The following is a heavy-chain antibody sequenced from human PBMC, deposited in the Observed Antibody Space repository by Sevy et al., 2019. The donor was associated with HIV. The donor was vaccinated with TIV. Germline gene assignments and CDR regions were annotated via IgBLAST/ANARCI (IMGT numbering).Heavy chain of an antibody. Sequence: GGSLRLSCAASGFTFSNYDMHWVRQAPGKGLEWVAVISHDGNYKNYADSVKVRFTISRDDFKNTQYLQMSSLRPEDKAVYFCARLYSCGGDCYYFDYWGQGALVTVSS. D-gene: IGHD2-21*02. CDR2: ISHDGNYK. CDR3: ARLYSCGGDCYYFDY. CDR1: GFTFSNYD. V-gene: IGHV3-30-3*01. J-gene: IGHJ4*02.